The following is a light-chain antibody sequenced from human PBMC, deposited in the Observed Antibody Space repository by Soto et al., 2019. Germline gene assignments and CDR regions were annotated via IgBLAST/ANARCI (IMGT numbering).Light chain of an antibody. Sequence: DIQMTQSPSTLSGTVGDRVTITCRASQSISSLLAWYQQKPGKAPNLLIYDASSLETGVPSRFSGSGSGTEFTLTISSLQPDDFATYYCQQYNSYPWTFGQGTKVDIK. V-gene: IGKV1-5*01. CDR2: DAS. CDR3: QQYNSYPWT. CDR1: QSISSL. J-gene: IGKJ1*01.